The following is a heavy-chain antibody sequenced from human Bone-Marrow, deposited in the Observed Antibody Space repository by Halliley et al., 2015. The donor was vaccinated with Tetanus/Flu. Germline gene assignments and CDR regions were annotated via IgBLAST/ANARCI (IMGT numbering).Heavy chain of an antibody. D-gene: IGHD1-26*01. V-gene: IGHV3-9*01. CDR3: AKEGASKYYNYYYGMDV. CDR1: GFTFDDYA. CDR2: ISWKSLSI. J-gene: IGHJ6*02. Sequence: SLRLSCAASGFTFDDYAMHWVRQVPGKGLEWVSGISWKSLSIGYADSVKGRFTISRDNAKKSLYLQMNSLRAEDTASYYCAKEGASKYYNYYYGMDVWGQGTTVTVSS.